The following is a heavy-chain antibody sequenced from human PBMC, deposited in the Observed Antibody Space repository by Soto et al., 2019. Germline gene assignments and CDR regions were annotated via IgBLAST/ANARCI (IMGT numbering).Heavy chain of an antibody. J-gene: IGHJ4*02. CDR3: TRVRDCLTGYYSPNFFDY. D-gene: IGHD3-9*01. Sequence: RGGSLRLSCTTPGFNFGDYAMGWFRQAPGKRLEWIGFIRSNTFGGTTVYTASVKGRFSISRDVSKSVAFLQMYSLKTYDTAMYYCTRVRDCLTGYYSPNFFDYWGQGALVTVS. CDR2: IRSNTFGGTT. CDR1: GFNFGDYA. V-gene: IGHV3-49*01.